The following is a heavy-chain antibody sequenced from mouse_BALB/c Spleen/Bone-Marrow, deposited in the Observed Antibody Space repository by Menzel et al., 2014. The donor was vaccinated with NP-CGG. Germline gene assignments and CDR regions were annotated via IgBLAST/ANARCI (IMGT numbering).Heavy chain of an antibody. CDR1: GYTFTSFY. J-gene: IGHJ2*01. D-gene: IGHD1-1*01. CDR2: INPSNGGT. V-gene: IGHV1S81*02. Sequence: VKLQESGAELVKPGASVKLSCKASGYTFTSFYMYWVKQRPGQGLEWIGGINPSNGGTNFNEKFKSKATLTLDKSSSTACMQLSSLTSEDSAVYYCTRGSYGSSQYYFDYWGQGTTLTVSS. CDR3: TRGSYGSSQYYFDY.